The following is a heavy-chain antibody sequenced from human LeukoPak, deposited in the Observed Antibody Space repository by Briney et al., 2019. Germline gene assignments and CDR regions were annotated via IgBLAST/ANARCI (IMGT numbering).Heavy chain of an antibody. CDR1: GGSISSGSYY. V-gene: IGHV4-31*03. Sequence: SETLSLTCTVSGGSISSGSYYWSWLRQHPGQGLEWIGYIYYSGSTYYNPSLKSRVTISVDTSKNQFSLKLSSVTAADTAVYYCARVSGYPDYWGQGTLVTVSS. CDR2: IYYSGST. CDR3: ARVSGYPDY. J-gene: IGHJ4*02. D-gene: IGHD2-2*01.